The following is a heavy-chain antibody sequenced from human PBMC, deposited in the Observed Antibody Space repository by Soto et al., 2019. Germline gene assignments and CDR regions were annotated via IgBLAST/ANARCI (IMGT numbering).Heavy chain of an antibody. V-gene: IGHV3-30*18. Sequence: QVQLVESGGGVVQPGRSLRLSCAASGFTFSSYGMHWVRQAPGKGLEWVAVISYDGSNKYYADSVKGRFTISRDNSKNTLYLQMNSLRAEDTAEYYCAKDIVSYSGEFVGYWGQGTLVTVSS. CDR1: GFTFSSYG. J-gene: IGHJ4*02. CDR2: ISYDGSNK. CDR3: AKDIVSYSGEFVGY. D-gene: IGHD5-12*01.